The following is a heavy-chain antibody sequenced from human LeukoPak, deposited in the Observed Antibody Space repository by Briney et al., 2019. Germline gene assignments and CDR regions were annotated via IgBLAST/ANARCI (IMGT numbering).Heavy chain of an antibody. CDR3: ARVIAAALGAFDI. CDR1: GFTFYDYG. V-gene: IGHV3-20*01. Sequence: PGGSLRLSCAASGFTFYDYGMSWVRPGPGRGLEWGSGINWNGGRPDYADPVKGRLTISRDNAKNSLYLQMNRLRAEDTALYHCARVIAAALGAFDIWGQGTMVTVSS. D-gene: IGHD6-13*01. J-gene: IGHJ3*02. CDR2: INWNGGRP.